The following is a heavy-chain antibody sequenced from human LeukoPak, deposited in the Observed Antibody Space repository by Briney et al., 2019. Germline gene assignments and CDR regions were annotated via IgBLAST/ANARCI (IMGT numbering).Heavy chain of an antibody. J-gene: IGHJ4*02. CDR3: ARDSGERGSGSYLIAY. D-gene: IGHD3-10*01. V-gene: IGHV1-2*02. CDR2: INPNSGGT. Sequence: ASVKVSYKASVYTFTGHYMHWVREAPAQGLEWMGWINPNSGGTNYTQMFQGGHTMTRDTSISTAYMELSRLRSDDTAVYYCARDSGERGSGSYLIAYWGQGTLVTVCS. CDR1: VYTFTGHY.